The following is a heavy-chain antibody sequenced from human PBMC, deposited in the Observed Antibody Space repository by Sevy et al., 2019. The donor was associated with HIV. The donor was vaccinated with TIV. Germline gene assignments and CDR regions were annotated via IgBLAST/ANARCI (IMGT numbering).Heavy chain of an antibody. J-gene: IGHJ6*02. CDR1: GFTFSNAW. CDR2: IKSKTDGGTT. D-gene: IGHD3-3*01. Sequence: GGSLRLSCAASGFTFSNAWMNWVRQAPGKGLEWVGRIKSKTDGGTTDYAAPVKGRFTISRDDSKKTLYLQMNSLKTEDTAVYYCTTGRGSITIFGVVIIGGDYYYGMDVWGQGTTVTVSS. V-gene: IGHV3-15*07. CDR3: TTGRGSITIFGVVIIGGDYYYGMDV.